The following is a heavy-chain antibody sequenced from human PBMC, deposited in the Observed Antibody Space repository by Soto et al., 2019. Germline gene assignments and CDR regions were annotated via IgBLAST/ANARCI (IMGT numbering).Heavy chain of an antibody. CDR1: GYSFSSYG. CDR2: ISAYNGNT. J-gene: IGHJ4*02. V-gene: IGHV1-18*04. CDR3: ARDRSALILSY. D-gene: IGHD3-3*01. Sequence: ASVKVSCKASGYSFSSYGISWVRQAPGQGLEWMGWISAYNGNTNYAQKLQGRVTMTTDTSTNTAYMEVRSLRSDDTAVYYCARDRSALILSYWGQGTLVTVSS.